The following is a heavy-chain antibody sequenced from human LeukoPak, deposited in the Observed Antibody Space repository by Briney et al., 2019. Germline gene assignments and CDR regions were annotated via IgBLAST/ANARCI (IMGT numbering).Heavy chain of an antibody. Sequence: GGSLRLSCAASGFTVSSSYMIWVRQAPGGGLGCVSAISGGGNTYYADSVKGRFTISRDNSKNTLYLQMNSLRAEDAAVFYCASDSGAYYYWGQGTLVTVSS. V-gene: IGHV3-53*01. CDR3: ASDSGAYYY. CDR1: GFTVSSSY. CDR2: ISGGGNT. D-gene: IGHD3-22*01. J-gene: IGHJ4*02.